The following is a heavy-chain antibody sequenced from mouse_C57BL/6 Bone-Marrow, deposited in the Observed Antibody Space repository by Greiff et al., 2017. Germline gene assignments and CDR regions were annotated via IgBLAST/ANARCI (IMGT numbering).Heavy chain of an antibody. J-gene: IGHJ4*01. CDR2: IHPSDSDT. Sequence: VQLQQPGAELVKPGASVKVSCKASGYTFTSYWMHWVKQRPGQGLEWIGRIHPSDSDTNYNQKFKGKATLTVDKSSSTAYMQLSSLTSEDSAVYYGTIDGVYYYARYYAMDYWGQGTSVTVSS. V-gene: IGHV1-74*01. D-gene: IGHD1-1*01. CDR1: GYTFTSYW. CDR3: TIDGVYYYARYYAMDY.